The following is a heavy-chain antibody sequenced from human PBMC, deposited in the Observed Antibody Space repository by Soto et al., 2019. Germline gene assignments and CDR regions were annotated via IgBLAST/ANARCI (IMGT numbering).Heavy chain of an antibody. D-gene: IGHD3-10*01. CDR3: ARDQEGSGSHWLGYNYYAMDV. Sequence: GGSLRLSCGASGFTITDYYMSWIRQAPGKALEWVSHISSVGTTTYYADSVKGRFSISMDNAKNSLYLQMNSLRAEDTDVYYCARDQEGSGSHWLGYNYYAMDVWGQGTTVTVSS. J-gene: IGHJ6*02. CDR1: GFTITDYY. V-gene: IGHV3-11*01. CDR2: ISSVGTTT.